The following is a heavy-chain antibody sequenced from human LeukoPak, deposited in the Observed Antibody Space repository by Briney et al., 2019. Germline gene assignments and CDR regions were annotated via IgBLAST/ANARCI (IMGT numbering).Heavy chain of an antibody. Sequence: GGSLRLSCAASGFTFDDYGMSWVRQAPGKGLEWVSAISNSGGSTYYADSVKGRFTISRDNSKNTLYLQMSSLRAEDTAVYYCARQLGYCSDGTCYFDYWGQGTLVTVSS. CDR2: ISNSGGST. CDR1: GFTFDDYG. V-gene: IGHV3-23*01. CDR3: ARQLGYCSDGTCYFDY. J-gene: IGHJ4*02. D-gene: IGHD2-15*01.